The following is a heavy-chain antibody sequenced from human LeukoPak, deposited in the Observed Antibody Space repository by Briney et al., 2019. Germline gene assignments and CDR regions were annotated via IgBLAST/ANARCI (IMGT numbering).Heavy chain of an antibody. J-gene: IGHJ5*02. CDR1: GGTLNTHI. D-gene: IGHD1-26*01. V-gene: IGHV1-69*08. Sequence: EASVKVSCKASGGTLNTHIFTWVRQAPGQGLEWMGKITPIIDSSKYAQKFQGRLTITADKSTGTVYMELSSLRSEDTAVYYCARVNLRGSQYNWFDPWGQGTLVTVPS. CDR3: ARVNLRGSQYNWFDP. CDR2: ITPIIDSS.